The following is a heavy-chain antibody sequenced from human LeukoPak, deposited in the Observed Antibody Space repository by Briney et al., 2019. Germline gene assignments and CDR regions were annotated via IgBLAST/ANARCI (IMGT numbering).Heavy chain of an antibody. V-gene: IGHV3-30-3*01. CDR2: ISYDGSNK. CDR1: GFTFSSYA. J-gene: IGHJ6*03. Sequence: GGSLRLSCAASGFTFSSYAMHWVRQAPGKGLEWVAVISYDGSNKYYADSVKGRFTISRDNSKNTLYLQMNSLRAEDTAVYYCARVAVQLVPPYYYYYMDVWGKGTTVTVSS. CDR3: ARVAVQLVPPYYYYYMDV. D-gene: IGHD6-6*01.